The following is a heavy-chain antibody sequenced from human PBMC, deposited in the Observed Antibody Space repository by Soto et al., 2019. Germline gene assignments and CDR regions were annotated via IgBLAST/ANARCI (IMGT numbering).Heavy chain of an antibody. Sequence: SVKVSCKASGGTFSSYAISWVRQAPGQGLEWMGGIIPIFGTANYAQKFQGRVTVTADKSTSTAYMELSSLRSEDTAVYYCARDRTVTPRGYYYYGMDVWGQGTTVTVSS. CDR2: IIPIFGTA. CDR1: GGTFSSYA. CDR3: ARDRTVTPRGYYYYGMDV. D-gene: IGHD4-17*01. J-gene: IGHJ6*02. V-gene: IGHV1-69*06.